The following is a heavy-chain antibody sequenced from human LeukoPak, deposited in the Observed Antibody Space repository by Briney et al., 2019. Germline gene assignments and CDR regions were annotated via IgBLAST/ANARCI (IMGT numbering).Heavy chain of an antibody. V-gene: IGHV6-1*01. J-gene: IGHJ4*02. CDR3: ARDLHGSRGEFDY. CDR1: GDIVSSNSVI. Sequence: SQTLSLTCDISGDIVSSNSVIWNWIRQSPSRGLEWLVRTYYKSKWYNDYATSVQSRITINSDTSRNQFSLQLNSVTPEDTAVYYCARDLHGSRGEFDYWGQGTLVTVSS. D-gene: IGHD3-10*01. CDR2: TYYKSKWYN.